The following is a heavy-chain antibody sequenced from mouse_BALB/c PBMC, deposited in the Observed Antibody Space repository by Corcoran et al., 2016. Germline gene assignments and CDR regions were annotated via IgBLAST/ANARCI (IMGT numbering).Heavy chain of an antibody. CDR1: GYSITSGYY. CDR2: ISYDGSN. D-gene: IGHD2-4*01. V-gene: IGHV3-6*02. Sequence: DVQLQESGPGLVKPSQSLSLTCSVTGYSITSGYYWNWIRQFPGNKLEWMGYISYDGSNNYNPSLKNRISITLDTSKNQFFLKLNSVTTEDTATYYCATIYYDYDGGAYWGQGTLVTVSA. J-gene: IGHJ3*01. CDR3: ATIYYDYDGGAY.